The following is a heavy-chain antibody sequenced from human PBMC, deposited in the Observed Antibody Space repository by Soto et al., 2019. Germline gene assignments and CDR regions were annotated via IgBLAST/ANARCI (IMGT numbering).Heavy chain of an antibody. J-gene: IGHJ4*02. CDR2: ISASGGAT. Sequence: EVELLESGGRLVQPGGSLRLSCVASGFTFSSYAMSWVRQAPGKGLEWVAAISASGGATLHADSVKGRFTVSRDNPKNTLHLQLNSLRADDTAVYYCAKDVEGGGRYRGAFDYWGQGTQVAVSS. V-gene: IGHV3-23*01. CDR1: GFTFSSYA. D-gene: IGHD2-15*01. CDR3: AKDVEGGGRYRGAFDY.